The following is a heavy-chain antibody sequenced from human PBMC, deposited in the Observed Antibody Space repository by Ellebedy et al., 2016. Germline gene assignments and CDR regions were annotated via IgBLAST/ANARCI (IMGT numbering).Heavy chain of an antibody. CDR2: IYHSGNT. CDR1: GGSIRSSNW. D-gene: IGHD6-25*01. V-gene: IGHV4-4*02. CDR3: ARVPGSFISAATFWFDP. J-gene: IGHJ5*02. Sequence: SETLSLTCAVSGGSIRSSNWWSWVRQPPGKGLEWIGEIYHSGNTNYNPSLKSRVTISVDRSKNHFSLNVSSVTAADTAVYYCARVPGSFISAATFWFDPWGQGTLVTVSS.